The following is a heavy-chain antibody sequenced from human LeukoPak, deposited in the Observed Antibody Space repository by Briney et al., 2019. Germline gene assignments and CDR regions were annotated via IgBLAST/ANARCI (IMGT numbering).Heavy chain of an antibody. CDR2: ISYDGGNK. J-gene: IGHJ4*02. V-gene: IGHV3-30*18. Sequence: GGSLRLSCAASGFTFSSYGIHWVRQAPGKGLEWVAVISYDGGNKYYADSVKGRFTISRDNSKNTLYLQMNSLRAEDSAVCYCAKAPTPYYYGSGSYGEYWGQGTLVTVSS. CDR1: GFTFSSYG. D-gene: IGHD3-10*01. CDR3: AKAPTPYYYGSGSYGEY.